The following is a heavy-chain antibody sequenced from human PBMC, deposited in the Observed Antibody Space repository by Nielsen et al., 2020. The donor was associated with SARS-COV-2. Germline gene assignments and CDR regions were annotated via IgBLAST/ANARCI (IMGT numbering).Heavy chain of an antibody. CDR3: AALRGTDFYGMDV. Sequence: SLKISCAASGFTFDDYAMHWVRQAPGKGLEWVSGISWNSGSIGYADSVKGRFTISRDNAKNFLYLQMNSLRAEDTALYYCAALRGTDFYGMDVWGQGTTVTVSS. D-gene: IGHD3-10*01. V-gene: IGHV3-9*01. CDR1: GFTFDDYA. J-gene: IGHJ6*02. CDR2: ISWNSGSI.